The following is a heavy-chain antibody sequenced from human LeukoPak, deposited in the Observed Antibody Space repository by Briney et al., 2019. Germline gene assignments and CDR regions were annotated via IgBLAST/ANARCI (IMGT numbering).Heavy chain of an antibody. CDR2: INAGNGNT. CDR1: GYTFTSYA. V-gene: IGHV1-3*01. D-gene: IGHD6-19*01. Sequence: ASVKVSCKASGYTFTSYAMHWVRQAPGQRLEWMGWINAGNGNTKYSQKFQGRVTITRDTSASTAYMELSSLRSEDTVVYYCARVSSSGWSYYFDYWGQGTLVTVSS. CDR3: ARVSSSGWSYYFDY. J-gene: IGHJ4*02.